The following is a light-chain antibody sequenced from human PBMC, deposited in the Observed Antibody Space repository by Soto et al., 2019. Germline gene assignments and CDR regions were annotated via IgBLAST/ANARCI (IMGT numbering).Light chain of an antibody. V-gene: IGKV1-9*01. CDR3: QQLNSYPF. J-gene: IGKJ2*01. CDR1: QGISSY. CDR2: AAS. Sequence: IQLTQSPSSLSASVGDRVTITCRASQGISSYLAWYQQKPGKAPKLLIYAASTLQSGVPSRFSGSGSGTDFTLPISSLQPEDFATYYCQQLNSYPFFGQGTKLEIK.